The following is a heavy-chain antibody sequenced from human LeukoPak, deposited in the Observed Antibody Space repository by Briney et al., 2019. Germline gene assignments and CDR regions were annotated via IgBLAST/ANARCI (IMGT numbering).Heavy chain of an antibody. CDR2: IKKDGSEK. J-gene: IGHJ4*02. Sequence: GGSLRLSCAASGFTFSDYYMSWIRQAPGKGLEWVANIKKDGSEKYYVDSVKGRFTISRDNAKTSLYLQMNSLRVEDTAVYYCVRDSLVGYGHRYFDCWGQGTLVTVSS. D-gene: IGHD5-18*01. CDR3: VRDSLVGYGHRYFDC. V-gene: IGHV3-7*01. CDR1: GFTFSDYY.